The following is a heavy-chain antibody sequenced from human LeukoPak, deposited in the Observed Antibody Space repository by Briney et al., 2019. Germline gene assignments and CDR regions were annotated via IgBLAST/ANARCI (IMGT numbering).Heavy chain of an antibody. V-gene: IGHV1-69*04. CDR1: GGTFSSSA. J-gene: IGHJ6*02. Sequence: SVKVSCKTSGGTFSSSAITWMRQAPGQGLEWMGRIIPVLNITTYAQKFQGRVTITADTSTSTVYMELSSLRSEEMAVYYCAKDQGLTAPPPYGLDAWGQGTTVIVTS. CDR3: AKDQGLTAPPPYGLDA. CDR2: IIPVLNIT. D-gene: IGHD5-18*01.